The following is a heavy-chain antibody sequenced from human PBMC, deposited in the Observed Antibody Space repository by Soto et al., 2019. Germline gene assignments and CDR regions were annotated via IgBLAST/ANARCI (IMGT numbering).Heavy chain of an antibody. CDR2: INHRGSN. CDR1: GESFIGYY. V-gene: IGHV4-34*01. D-gene: IGHD5-12*01. Sequence: QVHLHQWGAGLLKPSEPLSLTCAVYGESFIGYYWTWIRQPPGKGLEWIGEINHRGSNNYNPSLKSRVTISMDTSKNQFSLKLTSVTAADTSVYYCARTDIVTTNWFDPWGQGTVVTVSS. CDR3: ARTDIVTTNWFDP. J-gene: IGHJ5*02.